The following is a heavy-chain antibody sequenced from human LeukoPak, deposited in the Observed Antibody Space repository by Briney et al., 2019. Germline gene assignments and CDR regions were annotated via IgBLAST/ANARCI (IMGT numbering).Heavy chain of an antibody. CDR2: ISSSSSTI. CDR3: ARDGSYYGSGNHDY. Sequence: GGSLRLSCAASGFTFSSYSMNWDRQAPGKGLEWVSYISSSSSTIYYADSVKGRFTISRDNAKNSLYLQMNSLRAEDTAVYYCARDGSYYGSGNHDYWGQGTLVTVSS. J-gene: IGHJ4*02. D-gene: IGHD3-10*01. CDR1: GFTFSSYS. V-gene: IGHV3-48*01.